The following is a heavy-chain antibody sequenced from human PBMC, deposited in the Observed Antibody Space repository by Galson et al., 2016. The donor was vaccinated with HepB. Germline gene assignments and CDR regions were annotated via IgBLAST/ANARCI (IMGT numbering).Heavy chain of an antibody. J-gene: IGHJ4*02. D-gene: IGHD6-6*01. CDR1: GFTFSRYT. V-gene: IGHV3-23*01. CDR3: VEYSSSSSFDY. Sequence: SLRLSCAASGFTFSRYTMGWVRQAPGKGLEWVSVISESGSSTYYADSVRGRFTISRANSKNTLFLQMNSLRAEDTAVYYCVEYSSSSSFDYWGQGTLVTVSS. CDR2: ISESGSST.